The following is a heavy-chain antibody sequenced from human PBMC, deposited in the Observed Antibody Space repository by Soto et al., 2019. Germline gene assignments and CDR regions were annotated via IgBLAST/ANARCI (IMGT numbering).Heavy chain of an antibody. CDR2: IIPIFGTA. J-gene: IGHJ4*02. D-gene: IGHD6-19*01. V-gene: IGHV1-69*12. CDR1: GGTFSSYA. CDR3: ARDRARTYSSGWYYFDY. Sequence: QVQLVQSGAEVKKPGSSVKVSCKASGGTFSSYAISWVRQAPGQGLEWMGGIIPIFGTANYAQKFQGRVTITADESTSTAYMELSSLRSEDTVVYYCARDRARTYSSGWYYFDYWGQGTLVTVSS.